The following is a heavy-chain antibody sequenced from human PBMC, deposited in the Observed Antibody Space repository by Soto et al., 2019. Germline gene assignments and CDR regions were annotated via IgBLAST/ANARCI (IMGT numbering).Heavy chain of an antibody. Sequence: SETLSLTCTVSGGSISSYYWSWIRQPPGKGLEWIGYIYYSGSTNYNPSLKSRDTISVDTSKNQFSLKLSSVTAANTAEYYYARRPFLVAPKHAFDIWGQGTMVTVSS. CDR1: GGSISSYY. V-gene: IGHV4-59*01. J-gene: IGHJ3*02. CDR3: ARRPFLVAPKHAFDI. CDR2: IYYSGST. D-gene: IGHD2-2*01.